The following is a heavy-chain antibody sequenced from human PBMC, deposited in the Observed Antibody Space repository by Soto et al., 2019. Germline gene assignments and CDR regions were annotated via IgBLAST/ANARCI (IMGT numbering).Heavy chain of an antibody. CDR1: GDSVSSNSAG. CDR3: ARGEQISGWIFDI. Sequence: PSQTHSLTCAITGDSVSSNSAGWSWVRQSPSRGLEWLGRTYYRSKWYYEYAVSVRGRITINPDTSKNQYSLQLNSVTPEDTFLYFCARGEQISGWIFDIWAQATLVTVPS. D-gene: IGHD1-26*01. CDR2: TYYRSKWYY. V-gene: IGHV6-1*01. J-gene: IGHJ3*02.